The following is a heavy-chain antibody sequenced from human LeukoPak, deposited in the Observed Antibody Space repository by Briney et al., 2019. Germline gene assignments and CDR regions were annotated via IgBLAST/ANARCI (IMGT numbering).Heavy chain of an antibody. Sequence: GGSLRLSCAASGFTFSDYCMSWIRQAPGKGLEWVSYISSSGSTIYYADSVKGRFTISRDNAKNSLYLQMNSLRAEDTAVYYCAKAYHYGDYYYFMDVWGKGTTVIISS. D-gene: IGHD4-17*01. V-gene: IGHV3-11*04. J-gene: IGHJ6*03. CDR3: AKAYHYGDYYYFMDV. CDR2: ISSSGSTI. CDR1: GFTFSDYC.